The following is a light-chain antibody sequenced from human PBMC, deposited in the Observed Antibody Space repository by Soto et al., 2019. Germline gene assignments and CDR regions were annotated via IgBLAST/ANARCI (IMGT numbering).Light chain of an antibody. V-gene: IGLV2-14*03. CDR1: SSDVGGYNY. J-gene: IGLJ1*01. CDR2: DVS. CDR3: SSYTSSFKLAV. Sequence: QSALTQPASVSGSPGQSITIFCTGTSSDVGGYNYVSWYQQHPGSAPKLMIYDVSSRPSGVSNRFSGSKSGNTASLTISVIQAEDEADYYCSSYTSSFKLAVFGSGTKLTVL.